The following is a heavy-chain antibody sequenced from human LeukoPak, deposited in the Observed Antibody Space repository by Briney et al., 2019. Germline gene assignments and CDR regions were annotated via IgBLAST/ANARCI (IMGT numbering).Heavy chain of an antibody. J-gene: IGHJ4*02. CDR3: ARGRVLLWFGELTAKYYFDY. CDR1: GGSFSGYY. Sequence: SETLSLTCAVYGGSFSGYYWSWIRQPPGKGLEWIGEINHSGSTNYNPSLKSRVTISLDTSKNQFSLKLSSVTAADTAVYYCARGRVLLWFGELTAKYYFDYWGQGTLVTVSS. D-gene: IGHD3-10*01. V-gene: IGHV4-34*01. CDR2: INHSGST.